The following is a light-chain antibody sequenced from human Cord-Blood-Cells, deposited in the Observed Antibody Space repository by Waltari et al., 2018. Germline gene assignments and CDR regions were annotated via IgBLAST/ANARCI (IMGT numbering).Light chain of an antibody. CDR3: QQRSNWPPLT. CDR2: DAS. Sequence: ATLSLSPGERATLSCRASQSVSSYLAWYQQKPGQAPRLLIYDASNRATGIPARFSGSGSGTDFTLTISSLEPEDFAVYYCQQRSNWPPLTFGGGTKVEIK. J-gene: IGKJ4*01. CDR1: QSVSSY. V-gene: IGKV3-11*01.